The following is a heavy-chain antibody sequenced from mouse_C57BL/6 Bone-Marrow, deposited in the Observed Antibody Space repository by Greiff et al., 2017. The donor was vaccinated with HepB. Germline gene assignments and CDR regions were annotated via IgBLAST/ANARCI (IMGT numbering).Heavy chain of an antibody. J-gene: IGHJ3*01. CDR1: GFSFNTYA. V-gene: IGHV10-1*01. CDR2: IRSKSNNYAT. D-gene: IGHD2-3*01. Sequence: EVQLVESGGGLVQPKGSLKLSCAASGFSFNTYAMNWVRQAPGKGLEWVARIRSKSNNYATYYADSVKDRFTISRDDSESMLYLQMNNLKTEDTAMYYCVRPDGYLGWFAYWGQGTLVTVSA. CDR3: VRPDGYLGWFAY.